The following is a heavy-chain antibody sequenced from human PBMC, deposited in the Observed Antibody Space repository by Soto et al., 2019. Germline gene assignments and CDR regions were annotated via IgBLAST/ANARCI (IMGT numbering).Heavy chain of an antibody. J-gene: IGHJ5*02. V-gene: IGHV3-23*01. Sequence: GGSLRLSCVASGITFGSRAMSWVRQAPGEGLEWVSGISGNSGFTYYTDSVKGRFTISRDNSKNTLFLQMNALRDEDTAIYYCVKVGSFYVPRSPFGSWGRGIVVTVSS. CDR1: GITFGSRA. D-gene: IGHD1-26*01. CDR3: VKVGSFYVPRSPFGS. CDR2: ISGNSGFT.